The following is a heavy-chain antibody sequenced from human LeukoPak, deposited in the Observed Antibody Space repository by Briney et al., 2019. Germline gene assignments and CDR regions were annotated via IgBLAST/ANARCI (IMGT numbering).Heavy chain of an antibody. V-gene: IGHV4-39*07. J-gene: IGHJ6*03. D-gene: IGHD3-3*01. Sequence: PSETLSLTCTVSGGSISSGSYYWSWIRQPAGKGLEWIGSIYHSGSTYYNPSLKSRVTISVDTSKNQFSLKLSSVTAADTAVYYCARGGERSYYDFWSGYPYYYYYYMDVWGKGTTVTVSS. CDR3: ARGGERSYYDFWSGYPYYYYYYMDV. CDR1: GGSISSGSYY. CDR2: IYHSGST.